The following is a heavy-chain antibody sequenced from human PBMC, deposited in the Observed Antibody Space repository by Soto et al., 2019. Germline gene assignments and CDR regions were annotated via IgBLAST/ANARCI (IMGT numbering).Heavy chain of an antibody. CDR2: IWYDGSNK. D-gene: IGHD2-15*01. CDR3: ASQTRSGYCSGGSCYTPWFDP. Sequence: QVQLVESGGGVVQPGRSLRLSCAASGFTFSSYGMHWVRQAPGKGLEWVAVIWYDGSNKYYADSVKGRFTISRDNSKNAMYLQMNSLRGEDKAVYYCASQTRSGYCSGGSCYTPWFDPWGQGTLVTVSS. CDR1: GFTFSSYG. V-gene: IGHV3-33*01. J-gene: IGHJ5*02.